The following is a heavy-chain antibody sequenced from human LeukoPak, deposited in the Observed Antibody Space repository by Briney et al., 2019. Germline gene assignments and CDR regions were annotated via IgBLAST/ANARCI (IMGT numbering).Heavy chain of an antibody. CDR3: ARVGSSMYYYYYMDV. CDR1: GYTFTSYG. Sequence: GASVKVSCKASGYTFTSYGISWVRQAPGQGLEWMGWINTYNGNTNYAQNLQGRVTMTTDTSTSTAYMELRSLRSDDTAVYYCARVGSSMYYYYYMDVWGKGTTVTVSS. D-gene: IGHD6-6*01. J-gene: IGHJ6*03. V-gene: IGHV1-18*01. CDR2: INTYNGNT.